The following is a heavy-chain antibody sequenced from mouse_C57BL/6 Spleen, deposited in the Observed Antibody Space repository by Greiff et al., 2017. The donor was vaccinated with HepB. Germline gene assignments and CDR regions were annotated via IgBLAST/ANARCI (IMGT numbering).Heavy chain of an antibody. Sequence: ESGPGLVKPSQSLSLTCSVTGYSITSGYYWNWIRQFPGNKLEWMGYISYDGSTNYTPSLKNRISITRDTSKNQFFLKLNSVTTEDTATYYCATPYYGSSSYYFDYWGQGTTLTVSS. CDR2: ISYDGST. CDR1: GYSITSGYY. CDR3: ATPYYGSSSYYFDY. D-gene: IGHD1-1*01. J-gene: IGHJ2*01. V-gene: IGHV3-6*01.